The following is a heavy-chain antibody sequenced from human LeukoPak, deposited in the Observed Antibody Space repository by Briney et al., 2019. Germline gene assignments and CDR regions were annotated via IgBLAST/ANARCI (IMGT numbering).Heavy chain of an antibody. CDR1: GYTFTGYH. D-gene: IGHD2-2*01. CDR2: INPNSGDT. Sequence: ASVKVSRKASGYTFTGYHMHWVRQAPGQGLEWMGRINPNSGDTNYAQKFQGRVAMTRDTSISTAFMELTRLRSDDTAVYYCARDYCSSTSCLFDYWGQGTLVTVSP. J-gene: IGHJ4*02. CDR3: ARDYCSSTSCLFDY. V-gene: IGHV1-2*06.